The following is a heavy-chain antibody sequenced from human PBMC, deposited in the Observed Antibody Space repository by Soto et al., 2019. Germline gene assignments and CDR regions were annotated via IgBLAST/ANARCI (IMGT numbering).Heavy chain of an antibody. CDR2: IWSDGSDK. CDR3: ARRGSGTYSIDY. CDR1: GFSFSSYG. V-gene: IGHV3-33*01. D-gene: IGHD1-26*01. J-gene: IGHJ4*02. Sequence: QVQLVESGGAVVQPGRSLRLSCAASGFSFSSYGMHWVRQAPGKGLEWVAVIWSDGSDKYYADSVKGRFTVSRDNSKNTLYLQMNSLRVEDTAVYYCARRGSGTYSIDYWGQGTLVTVSS.